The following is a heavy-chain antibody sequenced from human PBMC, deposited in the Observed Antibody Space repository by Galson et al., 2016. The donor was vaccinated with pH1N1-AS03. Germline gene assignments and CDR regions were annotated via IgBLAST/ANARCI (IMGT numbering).Heavy chain of an antibody. CDR1: GYSFTTYW. V-gene: IGHV5-51*01. CDR2: IYPGDSDT. Sequence: QSGAEVKKPGESLKISCKGSGYSFTTYWIGWVRQMPAKGLEWMGIIYPGDSDTRYSPSFQGQATFSADKSLRTAYLQWSSLKASDTAMYYCARTGTRGPRPGAFKSWGQVTMVTVSS. D-gene: IGHD1-14*01. CDR3: ARTGTRGPRPGAFKS. J-gene: IGHJ3*02.